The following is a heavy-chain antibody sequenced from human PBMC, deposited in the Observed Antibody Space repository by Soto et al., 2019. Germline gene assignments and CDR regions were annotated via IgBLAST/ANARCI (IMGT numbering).Heavy chain of an antibody. D-gene: IGHD5-12*01. Sequence: SETLSLTCAVYGGSIGSGGYSWSWIRQPPGKGLEWIGYIYHSGSTYYNPSLKSRVTISVDRSKNQFSLKLSSVTAADTAVYYCARGRDGYNYSDYRGQGTLVTVSS. CDR1: GGSIGSGGYS. J-gene: IGHJ4*02. CDR2: IYHSGST. V-gene: IGHV4-30-2*01. CDR3: ARGRDGYNYSDY.